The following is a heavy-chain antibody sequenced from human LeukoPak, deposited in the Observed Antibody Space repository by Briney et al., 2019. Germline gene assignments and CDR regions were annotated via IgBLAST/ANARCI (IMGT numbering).Heavy chain of an antibody. CDR2: INDSGSP. V-gene: IGHV4-34*01. Sequence: PSETLSLTCKVNVGSFSGYHWTWIRQSPGKGLDYIGEINDSGSPIYSPSLKSRVTISVDTSKNQFSMNLTSVTAADTAVYYCARQTGSGLFILPGGQGTLVTVSS. J-gene: IGHJ4*02. CDR1: VGSFSGYH. D-gene: IGHD3/OR15-3a*01. CDR3: ARQTGSGLFILP.